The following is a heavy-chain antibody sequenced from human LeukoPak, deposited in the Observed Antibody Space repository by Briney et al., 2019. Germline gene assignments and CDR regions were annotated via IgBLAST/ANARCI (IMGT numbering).Heavy chain of an antibody. CDR1: GFTFSTYG. V-gene: IGHV3-23*01. D-gene: IGHD6-13*01. J-gene: IGHJ4*02. Sequence: GGSLRLSCAASGFTFSTYGMSWVRQAPGKGLEWVSSISGSGGTTYYADSVKGRFTISRDNSKNRLYLQMNSLRAEDTAIYYCAKDRSTLSWYYFDYWGQGTLVTTSS. CDR3: AKDRSTLSWYYFDY. CDR2: ISGSGGTT.